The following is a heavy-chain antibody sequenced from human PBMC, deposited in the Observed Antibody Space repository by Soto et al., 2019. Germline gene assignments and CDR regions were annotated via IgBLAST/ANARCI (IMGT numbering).Heavy chain of an antibody. J-gene: IGHJ5*02. CDR2: IWYDGSNK. CDR1: GFVFSSYG. V-gene: IGHV3-33*01. Sequence: QVQLVESGGGVVQPGRSLRLSCAASGFVFSSYGMHWVRQAPGKGLEWVAVIWYDGSNKYYADSVKGRFTISRDNSKNALFLQMNSLSAEDTAVYYCASHVDAASWGQGTVVTVSP. CDR3: ASHVDAAS. D-gene: IGHD2-8*01.